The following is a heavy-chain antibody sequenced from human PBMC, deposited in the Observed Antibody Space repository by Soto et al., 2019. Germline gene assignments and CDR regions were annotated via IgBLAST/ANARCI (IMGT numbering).Heavy chain of an antibody. CDR3: AREGSGWKYFDY. Sequence: QVQLVQSGAEVKKPGASVKVSCKGSGYTFTANYIQWVRQAPGQGLEWMGWINPNSGGTTYAQKFQCRXXLXRXXSITTAYMELSRLTSDDTAVYFCAREGSGWKYFDYWGQGSLVTVPS. CDR2: INPNSGGT. J-gene: IGHJ4*02. CDR1: GYTFTANY. V-gene: IGHV1-2*02. D-gene: IGHD6-19*01.